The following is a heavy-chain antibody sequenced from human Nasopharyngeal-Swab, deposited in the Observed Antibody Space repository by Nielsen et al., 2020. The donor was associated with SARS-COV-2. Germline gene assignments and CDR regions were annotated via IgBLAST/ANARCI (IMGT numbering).Heavy chain of an antibody. CDR1: GFTFSSYG. CDR3: AKASGGWYAEIGGDWFDP. D-gene: IGHD6-19*01. J-gene: IGHJ5*02. V-gene: IGHV3-30*18. Sequence: GGSLRLSCAASGFTFSSYGMHWVRQAPGKGLEWVAVISYDGSNKYYADSVKGRFTISRDNSKNTLYLQMNSLGAEDTAVYYCAKASGGWYAEIGGDWFDPWGQGTLVTVSS. CDR2: ISYDGSNK.